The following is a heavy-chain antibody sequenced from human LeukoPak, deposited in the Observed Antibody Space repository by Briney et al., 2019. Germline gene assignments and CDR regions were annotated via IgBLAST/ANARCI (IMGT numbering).Heavy chain of an antibody. CDR1: GFTFSSHW. Sequence: PGGSLRLSCTASGFTFSSHWMTWVRQPPGKGLEWVANIKEDGSVKYYVDSVKGRFTISRDNIKNVLYLQMNSLRADDMAVYFCARDSTWLLDYWGQGTLITVSS. D-gene: IGHD6-19*01. J-gene: IGHJ4*02. CDR2: IKEDGSVK. V-gene: IGHV3-7*03. CDR3: ARDSTWLLDY.